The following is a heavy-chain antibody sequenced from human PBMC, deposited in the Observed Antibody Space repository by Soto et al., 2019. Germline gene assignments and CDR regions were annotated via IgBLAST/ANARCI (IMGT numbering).Heavy chain of an antibody. CDR2: INPSGGST. V-gene: IGHV1-46*01. CDR3: ARKPTSGWYDWFDP. J-gene: IGHJ5*02. D-gene: IGHD6-19*01. CDR1: GYTFTSYS. Sequence: QVQLVQSGAEVKKPGASVKVSCKASGYTFTSYSMHWVRQAPGHGLEWMGLINPSGGSTSYALKFQGRVTMTRDTFTSTVYMELSSLRSEDTAVYYCARKPTSGWYDWFDPWGQGTLVTVSS.